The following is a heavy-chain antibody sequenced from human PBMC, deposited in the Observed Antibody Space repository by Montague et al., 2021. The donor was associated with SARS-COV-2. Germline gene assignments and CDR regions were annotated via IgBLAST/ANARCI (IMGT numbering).Heavy chain of an antibody. J-gene: IGHJ4*02. V-gene: IGHV4-34*01. CDR1: AGSFSGYF. CDR3: ARVAYSFYFGSECSAWGYFDD. CDR2: IDHTGIT. D-gene: IGHD3-10*01. Sequence: SETLSLTCAVYAGSFSGYFWGWIRQPPGKGLEWIGEIDHTGITNYNPSLKSRVTISVDTSKNQFSLRLRSVTAADTAVYYCARVAYSFYFGSECSAWGYFDDWDLGVLVTVSS.